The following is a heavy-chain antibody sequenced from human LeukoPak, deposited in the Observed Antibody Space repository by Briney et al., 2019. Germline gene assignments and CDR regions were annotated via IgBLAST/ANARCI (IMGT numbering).Heavy chain of an antibody. CDR3: ARQGLVVVVAEYYFDY. J-gene: IGHJ4*02. Sequence: SETLSLTCTVSGGSINSYWSWIRQPPGKGLEWIGEINHSGSTNYNPSLKSRVTISVDTSKNQFSLKLSSVTAADTAVYYCARQGLVVVVAEYYFDYWGQGTLVTVSS. CDR1: GGSINSY. V-gene: IGHV4-34*01. D-gene: IGHD2-15*01. CDR2: INHSGST.